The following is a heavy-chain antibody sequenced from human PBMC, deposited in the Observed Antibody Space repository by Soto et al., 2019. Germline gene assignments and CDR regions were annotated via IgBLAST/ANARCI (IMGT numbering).Heavy chain of an antibody. Sequence: QVQLVQPGAEVKKPGASVKVSCKPSGYTFTSYGISWVRQAPGQGLEWMGWISAYNGNTNYEQKLQGRVTMTTDTAASTADMELRSLRSDDTAVYYCARSHGAQIDFWGQGTLVTGSS. J-gene: IGHJ4*02. D-gene: IGHD3-16*01. V-gene: IGHV1-18*01. CDR2: ISAYNGNT. CDR1: GYTFTSYG. CDR3: ARSHGAQIDF.